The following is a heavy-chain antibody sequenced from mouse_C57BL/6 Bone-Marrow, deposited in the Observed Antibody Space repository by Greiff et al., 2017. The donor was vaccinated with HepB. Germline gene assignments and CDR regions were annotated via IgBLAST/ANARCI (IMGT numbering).Heavy chain of an antibody. CDR3: TTTNYYGSSCYFDY. D-gene: IGHD1-1*01. V-gene: IGHV14-4*01. CDR2: IDPENGDT. CDR1: GFNIKDDY. Sequence: EVQLQQSGAELVRPGASVKLSCTASGFNIKDDYMHWVKQRPEQGLEWIGWIDPENGDTEYASKFQGKATITADTSSNTAYLQLSSLTSEDTAVYYCTTTNYYGSSCYFDYWGQGTTLTVSS. J-gene: IGHJ2*01.